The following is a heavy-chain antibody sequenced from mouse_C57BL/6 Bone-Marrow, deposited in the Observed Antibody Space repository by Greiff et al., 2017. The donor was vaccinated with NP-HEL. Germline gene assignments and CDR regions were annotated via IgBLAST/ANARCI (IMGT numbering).Heavy chain of an antibody. V-gene: IGHV1-53*01. CDR1: GYTFTSYW. D-gene: IGHD2-12*01. CDR3: VTTGYYYAMDY. Sequence: QVQLQQPGTELVKPGASVKLSCKASGYTFTSYWMHWVKQRPGQGLEWIGNINPSNGGTNYNQKFKGKATLTVDTSSSTAYMQLSSLTSEDSAVYYCVTTGYYYAMDYWGQGTSVTVSS. CDR2: INPSNGGT. J-gene: IGHJ4*01.